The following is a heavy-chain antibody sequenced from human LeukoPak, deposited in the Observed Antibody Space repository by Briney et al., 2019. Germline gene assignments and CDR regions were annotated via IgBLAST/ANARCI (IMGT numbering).Heavy chain of an antibody. Sequence: SETLSLTCTVSGGSVSSGSYYWSWIRQPPGKGLEWIGYIYYSGSTNYNPSLKSRVTISVDTSKNQFSLKLSSVTTADTAVYYCARDQIAAAGRVDYWGQGTLVTVSS. J-gene: IGHJ4*02. V-gene: IGHV4-61*01. CDR2: IYYSGST. CDR3: ARDQIAAAGRVDY. CDR1: GGSVSSGSYY. D-gene: IGHD6-13*01.